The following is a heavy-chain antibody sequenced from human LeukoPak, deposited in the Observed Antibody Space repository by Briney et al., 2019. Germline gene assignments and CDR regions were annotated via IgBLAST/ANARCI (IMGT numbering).Heavy chain of an antibody. D-gene: IGHD2-2*01. CDR1: GGSFSGYY. CDR3: ARGPKTDIVVVPAATFLDY. Sequence: PSETLSLTCAVYGGSFSGYYWSWIRQPPGKGLEWIGEINHSGSTHYNPSLKSRVTISVDTSKNQFSLKLSSVTAADTAVYYCARGPKTDIVVVPAATFLDYWGQGTLVTVSS. J-gene: IGHJ4*02. V-gene: IGHV4-34*01. CDR2: INHSGST.